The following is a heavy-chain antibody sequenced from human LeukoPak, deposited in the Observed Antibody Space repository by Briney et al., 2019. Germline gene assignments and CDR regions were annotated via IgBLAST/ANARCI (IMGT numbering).Heavy chain of an antibody. V-gene: IGHV4-38-2*02. CDR2: IYYSGST. CDR1: GYSISSGYY. Sequence: SETLSLTCTVSGYSISSGYYWGWIRQPPRKGLEWIGSIYYSGSTYYNPSLKSRVTISVDTSKNQFSLKLSSVTAADTAVYYCARPVAYCGGDCYSGDAFDIWGQGTMVTVSS. CDR3: ARPVAYCGGDCYSGDAFDI. D-gene: IGHD2-21*01. J-gene: IGHJ3*02.